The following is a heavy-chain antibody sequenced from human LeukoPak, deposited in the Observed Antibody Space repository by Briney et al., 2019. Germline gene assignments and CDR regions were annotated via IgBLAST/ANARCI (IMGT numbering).Heavy chain of an antibody. J-gene: IGHJ4*02. Sequence: GGSLRLSCAASGFTFTSYTMGWVRQAPGKGLEWVSTISADGGRSDYADSVKGRFTISRDNSKNTVYVQMNSLRAEVTAVYYCAKGSGYSGPPDWGQGTLVTVSA. D-gene: IGHD5-12*01. CDR1: GFTFTSYT. CDR2: ISADGGRS. CDR3: AKGSGYSGPPD. V-gene: IGHV3-23*01.